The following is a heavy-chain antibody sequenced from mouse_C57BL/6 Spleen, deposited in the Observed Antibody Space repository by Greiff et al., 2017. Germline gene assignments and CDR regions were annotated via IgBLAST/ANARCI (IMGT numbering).Heavy chain of an antibody. J-gene: IGHJ1*03. V-gene: IGHV5-9*01. CDR1: GFTFSSYT. D-gene: IGHD1-1*01. CDR2: ISGGGGNT. Sequence: EVMLVESGGGLVKPGGSLKLSCAASGFTFSSYTMSWVRQTPEKRLEWVATISGGGGNTYYPDSVKGRFTISRDNAKNTLYLQMSSLRSEDTALYYCARHSPYYGSSYDWYFDVWGTGTTVTVSS. CDR3: ARHSPYYGSSYDWYFDV.